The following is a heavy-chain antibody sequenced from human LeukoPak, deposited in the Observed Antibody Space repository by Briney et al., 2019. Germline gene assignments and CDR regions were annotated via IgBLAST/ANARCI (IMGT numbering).Heavy chain of an antibody. CDR3: ARVEDGSGDYYFDY. J-gene: IGHJ4*02. V-gene: IGHV4-30-2*01. CDR2: IYHSGST. Sequence: PSQTLSLTCTVSGGSISSGGYYWSWIRQPPGKGLEWIGYIYHSGSTYYNPSLKSRVTISVDRSKNQFSLKLSSVTAADTAVYYCARVEDGSGDYYFDYWGQGTLVTVSS. CDR1: GGSISSGGYY. D-gene: IGHD3-10*01.